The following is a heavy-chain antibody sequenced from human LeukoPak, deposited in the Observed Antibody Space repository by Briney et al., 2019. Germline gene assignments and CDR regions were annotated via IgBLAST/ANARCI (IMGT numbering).Heavy chain of an antibody. J-gene: IGHJ6*02. CDR3: ARQYRLSSSDPYYYGMDV. CDR1: GGSISSGGYY. Sequence: PSQTLSLTCTVSGGSISSGGYYWSWIRQHPGKGLEWIGYIYYSGSTYYNPSLKSRVTISVDTSKNQFSLKLSSVTAADTAVYYCARQYRLSSSDPYYYGMDVWGQGTTVTVSS. D-gene: IGHD6-6*01. V-gene: IGHV4-31*03. CDR2: IYYSGST.